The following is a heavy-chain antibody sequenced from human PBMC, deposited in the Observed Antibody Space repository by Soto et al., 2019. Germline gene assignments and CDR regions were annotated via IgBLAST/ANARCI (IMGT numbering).Heavy chain of an antibody. Sequence: PSETLSLTCTVSGGSISSSSYYWGWIRQPPGKGLEWIGSIYYSGGTYYNPSLKSRVTISVDTSKNQFSLKLSSVTAADTAVYYCARLAPPDYYDFWSGYPVPYYYYYMDVWGKGTTVTVSS. D-gene: IGHD3-3*01. J-gene: IGHJ6*03. V-gene: IGHV4-39*01. CDR1: GGSISSSSYY. CDR2: IYYSGGT. CDR3: ARLAPPDYYDFWSGYPVPYYYYYMDV.